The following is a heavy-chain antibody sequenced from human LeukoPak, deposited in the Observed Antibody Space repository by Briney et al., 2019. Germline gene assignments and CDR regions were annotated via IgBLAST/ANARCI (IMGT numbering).Heavy chain of an antibody. CDR3: ARGPSYYYDSSGYYEFEDY. V-gene: IGHV4-34*01. D-gene: IGHD3-22*01. CDR2: INHSGST. J-gene: IGHJ4*02. CDR1: GGSFSGYY. Sequence: SETLSLTCAVYGGSFSGYYWSWIRQPPGKGLEWIGEINHSGSTNYNPSPKSRVTISVDTSKNQFSLKLSSVTAADTAVYYCARGPSYYYDSSGYYEFEDYWGQGTLVTVSS.